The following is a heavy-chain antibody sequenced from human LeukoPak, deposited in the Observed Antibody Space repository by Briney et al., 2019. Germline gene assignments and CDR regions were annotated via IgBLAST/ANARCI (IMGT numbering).Heavy chain of an antibody. Sequence: PSETLSLTCTMSGGSINTYYWSWIRQPPGKGLEWIAYVRANGENNYNPSLKSRVAISLDTANDQISLTLNFVTAADTAIYYCARQPANTAAFDIWGLGTMVTVSS. CDR3: ARQPANTAAFDI. CDR1: GGSINTYY. J-gene: IGHJ3*02. V-gene: IGHV4-59*08. CDR2: VRANGEN. D-gene: IGHD5-18*01.